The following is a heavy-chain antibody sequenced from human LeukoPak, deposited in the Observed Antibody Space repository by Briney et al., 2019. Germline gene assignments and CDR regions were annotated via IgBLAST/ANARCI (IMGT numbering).Heavy chain of an antibody. V-gene: IGHV3-48*04. D-gene: IGHD3-10*02. CDR1: GFTFSSYG. Sequence: PGRSLRPSCAASGFTFSSYGMNWVRQAPGKGLEWVSYISSSGSTIYYADSVKGRFTISRDNAKNSLYLQMNSLRAEDTAVYYCAELGITMIGGVWGKGTTVTISS. CDR2: ISSSGSTI. CDR3: AELGITMIGGV. J-gene: IGHJ6*04.